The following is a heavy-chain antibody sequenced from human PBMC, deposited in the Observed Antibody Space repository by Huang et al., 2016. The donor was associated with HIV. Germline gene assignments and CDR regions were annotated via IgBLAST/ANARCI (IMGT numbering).Heavy chain of an antibody. Sequence: QVQLVESGGGVVQPGGSLRLSCAASGFTFSSYGMHWVRQAPGKGLEWVAFISYDGSNKYYADSVRGLCTISRDNSKNTLYLQMNSLRAEDTAVYYCAKGSMANAFDIWGQGTMVTVSS. J-gene: IGHJ3*02. V-gene: IGHV3-30*02. CDR1: GFTFSSYG. D-gene: IGHD3-10*01. CDR2: ISYDGSNK. CDR3: AKGSMANAFDI.